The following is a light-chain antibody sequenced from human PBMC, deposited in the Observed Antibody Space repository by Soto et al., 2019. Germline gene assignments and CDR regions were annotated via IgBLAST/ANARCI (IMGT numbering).Light chain of an antibody. CDR1: QSISSW. CDR2: DAS. J-gene: IGKJ1*01. CDR3: QQYNSYSPT. V-gene: IGKV1-5*01. Sequence: DIQMTQSPSTLSASVGDRVTNTCRASQSISSWLAWYQQKPGKAPKLLIYDASSLESGVPSRFSGSGSGTEFTLTISSLQPDDFATYYCQQYNSYSPTFGQGTKV.